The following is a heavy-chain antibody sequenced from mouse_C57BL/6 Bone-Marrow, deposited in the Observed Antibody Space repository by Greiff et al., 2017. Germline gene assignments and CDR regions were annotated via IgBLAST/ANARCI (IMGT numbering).Heavy chain of an antibody. CDR3: AIRGSSTEGSRDY. V-gene: IGHV1-74*01. CDR1: GYTFTRYW. CDR2: IHPSDSDT. J-gene: IGHJ4*01. D-gene: IGHD1-1*01. Sequence: VQLHQSGAELVKPGASVKVSCKASGYTFTRYWMHWLKQRPGQGLEWIGRIHPSDSDTNYNQKFKGKAPLTVDKSSSTAYMQLSSLTSEDSAVYYCAIRGSSTEGSRDYWGQGTSVTVSS.